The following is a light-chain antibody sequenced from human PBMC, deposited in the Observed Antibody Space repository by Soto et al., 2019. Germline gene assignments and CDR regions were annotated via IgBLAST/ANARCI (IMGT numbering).Light chain of an antibody. CDR1: QSISSW. J-gene: IGKJ1*01. CDR2: KAS. Sequence: LSASEGDRVTITCRASQSISSWLAWYQQKPGKAPNLLIYKASSLESGVPSRFSGSGSGTDFTLTISCLQSEDFATYYCQQYYSFPRTFGQGTKVDIK. CDR3: QQYYSFPRT. V-gene: IGKV1-5*03.